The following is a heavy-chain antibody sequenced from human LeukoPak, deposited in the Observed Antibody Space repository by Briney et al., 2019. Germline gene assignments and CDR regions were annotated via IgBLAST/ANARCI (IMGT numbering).Heavy chain of an antibody. D-gene: IGHD5-24*01. J-gene: IGHJ4*02. CDR1: GVTVSSNN. CDR3: ARVRDGYNRFDY. Sequence: GSLRLSCAASGVTVSSNNMSWVRQAPGKGLEWVSVIYSGGNTYYADSVKGRFTISRDNSKNTLYLQMNSLRAEDTAVYYCARVRDGYNRFDYWGQGTLVTVSS. V-gene: IGHV3-53*01. CDR2: IYSGGNT.